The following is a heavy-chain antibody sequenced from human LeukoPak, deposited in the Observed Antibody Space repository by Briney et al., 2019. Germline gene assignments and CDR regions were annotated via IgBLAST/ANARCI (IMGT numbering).Heavy chain of an antibody. CDR1: GFTFSSYW. Sequence: GGSLRLSCAASGFTFSSYWMGWVRQAPGKGLEGVANIKQDGSEKYYVDSVKGRFTISRDNAKNSLYLQMNSLRAEDTAVYYCARGSGYYLGHFDYWGQGTLVTVSS. V-gene: IGHV3-7*01. D-gene: IGHD3-22*01. CDR2: IKQDGSEK. CDR3: ARGSGYYLGHFDY. J-gene: IGHJ4*02.